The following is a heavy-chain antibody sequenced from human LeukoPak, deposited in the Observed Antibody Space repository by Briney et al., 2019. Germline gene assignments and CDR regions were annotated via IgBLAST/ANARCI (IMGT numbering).Heavy chain of an antibody. CDR3: ARSIAARRGGYFDY. J-gene: IGHJ4*02. D-gene: IGHD6-6*01. Sequence: SQTLSLTCTVSGGSIGSGGYYWSWIRQHPGKGLEWIGYIYYSGSTYYNPSLKSRVTISVDTSKNQFSLKLSSVTAADTAVYYCARSIAARRGGYFDYWGQGTLVTVSS. CDR1: GGSIGSGGYY. CDR2: IYYSGST. V-gene: IGHV4-31*03.